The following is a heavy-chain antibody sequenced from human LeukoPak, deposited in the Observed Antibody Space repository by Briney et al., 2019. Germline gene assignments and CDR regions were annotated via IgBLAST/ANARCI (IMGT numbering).Heavy chain of an antibody. Sequence: PGGSLRLSCAASGFTLSSYWMHWVRQAPGKGLVWVSRINSDGRSTNYADSVKGRFTISRDNAKNTLYLQMNSLRAEDTAVYYCARASAAGIMLDSWGQGTLVTVSS. J-gene: IGHJ4*02. D-gene: IGHD6-13*01. CDR2: INSDGRST. V-gene: IGHV3-74*01. CDR3: ARASAAGIMLDS. CDR1: GFTLSSYW.